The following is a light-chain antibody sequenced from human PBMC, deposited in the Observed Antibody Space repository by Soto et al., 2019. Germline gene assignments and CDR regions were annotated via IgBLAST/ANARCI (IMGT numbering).Light chain of an antibody. CDR1: QSISSW. J-gene: IGKJ1*01. V-gene: IGKV1-5*01. Sequence: DIQMTQAPSTLSASVGDRVTVTCRASQSISSWLAWYQQKPGKAPKLLIYDASSLESGVPSRFSGSGSVTEFTLTISSLLPDDFATYYCQQYNSYWTFGQGTKVDIK. CDR3: QQYNSYWT. CDR2: DAS.